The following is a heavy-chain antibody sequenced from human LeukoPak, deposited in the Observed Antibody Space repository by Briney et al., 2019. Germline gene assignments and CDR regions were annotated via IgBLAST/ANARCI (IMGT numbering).Heavy chain of an antibody. J-gene: IGHJ6*03. CDR3: ARLVNDFYDSSVRLSSNFYYMDV. CDR1: GFTVSSNS. CDR2: VCCGGST. V-gene: IGHV3-66*02. Sequence: GGSLRLSCAASGFTVSSNSMTWVRQAPGKGLEWVSGVCCGGSTYYADSMKGRFTISRDNSKNTLYLQMNRLRAEDTAVYYCARLVNDFYDSSVRLSSNFYYMDVWGKGTTVTVSS. D-gene: IGHD3-22*01.